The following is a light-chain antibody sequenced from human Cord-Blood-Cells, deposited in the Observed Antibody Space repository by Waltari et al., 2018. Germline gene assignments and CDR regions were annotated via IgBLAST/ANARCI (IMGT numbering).Light chain of an antibody. V-gene: IGLV2-11*01. J-gene: IGLJ1*01. Sequence: QSALTQPRSVSGSPGQSVTISCTGTSSDVGGYNYVSWYQQHPGKAPKLMIYDVSKRPSGVPDRFSGSKSGNTDSLTISGLQDEDEADYYCCSYAGSYTYVFGTGTKVTVL. CDR1: SSDVGGYNY. CDR3: CSYAGSYTYV. CDR2: DVS.